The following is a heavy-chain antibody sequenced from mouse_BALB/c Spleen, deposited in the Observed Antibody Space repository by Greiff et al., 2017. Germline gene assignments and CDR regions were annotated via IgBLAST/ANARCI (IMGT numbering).Heavy chain of an antibody. CDR2: ISSGGST. V-gene: IGHV5-6-5*01. CDR1: GFTFSSYA. D-gene: IGHD1-1*01. J-gene: IGHJ3*01. CDR3: ARRSYGSSGAWFAY. Sequence: EVKLVESGGGLVKPGGSLKLSCAASGFTFSSYAMSWVRQTPEKRLEWVASISSGGSTYYPDSVKGRFTISRDNARNILYLQMSSLRSEDTAMYYCARRSYGSSGAWFAYWGQGTLVTVSA.